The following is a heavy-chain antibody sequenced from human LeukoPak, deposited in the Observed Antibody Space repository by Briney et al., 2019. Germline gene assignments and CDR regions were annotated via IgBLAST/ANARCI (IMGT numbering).Heavy chain of an antibody. V-gene: IGHV4-39*01. CDR1: GGSISSSSYY. J-gene: IGHJ6*03. Sequence: SETLSLTCTVSGGSISSSSYYWGWIRQPPGKGLEWIGNIYYSGSTYYNPSLKSRVTISVDTSKNQFSLNLSSVTAADTAVYXXXXXRXEPFYYXYYMDVWGKGTTVTVSS. CDR3: XXXRXEPFYYXYYMDV. CDR2: IYYSGST.